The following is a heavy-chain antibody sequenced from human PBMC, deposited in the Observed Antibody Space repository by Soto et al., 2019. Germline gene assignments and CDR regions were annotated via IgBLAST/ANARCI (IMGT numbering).Heavy chain of an antibody. J-gene: IGHJ4*02. Sequence: QVQLVESGGGVVQPGRSLRLSCAASGFIFSNYAMHWVRQAPGKGLEWVAGISNDGGNEYYADSVKGRFTISRDNSKNTLYLQMNSLRAEDTAVYYCAKLHYGDYNYFDYWGQGTLVTVSS. D-gene: IGHD4-17*01. CDR2: ISNDGGNE. CDR3: AKLHYGDYNYFDY. V-gene: IGHV3-30*01. CDR1: GFIFSNYA.